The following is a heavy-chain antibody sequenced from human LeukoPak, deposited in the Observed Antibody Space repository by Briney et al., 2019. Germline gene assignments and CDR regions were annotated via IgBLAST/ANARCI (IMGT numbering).Heavy chain of an antibody. Sequence: SQTLSLTCAISGDSVSSNSAAWNWIRQSPSRGLGWLGRTYYRSKRYIVYAVSVKSRMTINSDTSKNQFSLQLNSVTPDDTAVYYCARSQGATIYGFDSWGQGTPVTVSS. CDR2: TYYRSKRYI. CDR1: GDSVSSNSAA. D-gene: IGHD5-12*01. V-gene: IGHV6-1*01. CDR3: ARSQGATIYGFDS. J-gene: IGHJ4*02.